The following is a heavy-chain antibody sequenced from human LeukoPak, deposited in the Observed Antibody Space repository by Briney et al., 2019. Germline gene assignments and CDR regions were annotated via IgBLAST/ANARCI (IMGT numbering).Heavy chain of an antibody. J-gene: IGHJ3*02. D-gene: IGHD1-26*01. CDR1: GYSFTSYW. CDR2: IYPGDSDT. V-gene: IGHV5-51*01. Sequence: KDGESLKISCKGSGYSFTSYWIGWVRQLPGKGLEWMGIIYPGDSDTRYSPSFQGQVTISADKSISTAYLQWSSLKASDTAMYYCARGISGSYSHDAFDIWGQGTMVTVSS. CDR3: ARGISGSYSHDAFDI.